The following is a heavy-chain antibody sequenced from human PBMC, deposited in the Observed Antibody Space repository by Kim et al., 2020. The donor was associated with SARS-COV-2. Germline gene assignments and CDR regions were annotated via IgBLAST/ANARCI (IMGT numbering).Heavy chain of an antibody. Sequence: GGSLRLSCAASGFTFSSYAMHWVRQAPGKGLEWVAVISYDGSNKYYADSVKGRFTISRDNSKNTLYLQMNSLRAEDTAVYYCARAGGTSGKLYYYGMDVWGQGTTVTVSS. CDR1: GFTFSSYA. CDR2: ISYDGSNK. J-gene: IGHJ6*02. CDR3: ARAGGTSGKLYYYGMDV. V-gene: IGHV3-30*04. D-gene: IGHD2-2*01.